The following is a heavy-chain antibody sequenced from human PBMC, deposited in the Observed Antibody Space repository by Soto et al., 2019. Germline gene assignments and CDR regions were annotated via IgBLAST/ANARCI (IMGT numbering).Heavy chain of an antibody. CDR1: GGSISSYY. CDR2: IYYSGST. V-gene: IGHV4-59*01. J-gene: IGHJ4*02. D-gene: IGHD3-9*01. CDR3: ARSGNYYFDFGLWFDY. Sequence: SETLSLTCTVSGGSISSYYWSWIRQPPGKGLEWIGYIYYSGSTNYNPSLKSRVTISVDTSKNQFSLKLSSVTAADTAVYYCARSGNYYFDFGLWFDYWGQGTLVTVSS.